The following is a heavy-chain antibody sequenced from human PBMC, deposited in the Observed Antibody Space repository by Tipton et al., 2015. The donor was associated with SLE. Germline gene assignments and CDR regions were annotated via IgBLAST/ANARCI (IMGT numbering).Heavy chain of an antibody. Sequence: SLRLSCAASGFTFSSYAMHWVRQAPGKGLEYVSAISSNGGSTYYADSVKGRFTISRDNSKNTLYLQMGSLRAEDMAVYYCARDGGYCSSTSCRVAFDIWGQGTMVTVSS. D-gene: IGHD2-2*01. CDR1: GFTFSSYA. CDR3: ARDGGYCSSTSCRVAFDI. J-gene: IGHJ3*02. V-gene: IGHV3-64*02. CDR2: ISSNGGST.